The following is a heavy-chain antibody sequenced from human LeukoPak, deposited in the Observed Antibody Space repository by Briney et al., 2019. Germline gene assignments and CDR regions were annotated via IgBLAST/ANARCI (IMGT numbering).Heavy chain of an antibody. V-gene: IGHV1-2*02. D-gene: IGHD3-22*01. Sequence: GASVKVSCKASGYTFTGCYMHWVRQAPGQGLEWMGWINPNSGGTNYAQKFQGRVTMTRDTSISTAYMELSRLRSDDTAVYYCARVQYYYDSSGYWAHWGQGTLVTVSS. CDR2: INPNSGGT. J-gene: IGHJ4*02. CDR3: ARVQYYYDSSGYWAH. CDR1: GYTFTGCY.